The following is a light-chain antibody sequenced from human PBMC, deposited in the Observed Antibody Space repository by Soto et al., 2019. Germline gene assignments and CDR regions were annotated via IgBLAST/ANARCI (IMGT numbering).Light chain of an antibody. V-gene: IGKV3-15*01. CDR3: QQYNNWPLT. J-gene: IGKJ4*01. CDR1: QSVSSN. CDR2: GAS. Sequence: EIVMTQSPATLSVSPGERATLSCRASQSVSSNLAWYQQKPGQAPRLLIYGASTRATGISARFSGSGSWTEFTLTISSPQSEDCAGYYCQQYNNWPLTFGGGTKVEIK.